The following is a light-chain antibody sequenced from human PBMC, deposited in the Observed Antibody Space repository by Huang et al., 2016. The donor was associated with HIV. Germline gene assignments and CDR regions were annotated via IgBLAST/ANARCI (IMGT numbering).Light chain of an antibody. V-gene: IGKV4-1*01. CDR2: WAS. J-gene: IGKJ4*01. CDR3: QQYYSNPLT. CDR1: HNVFYRSTNKNY. Sequence: DIVMTQSPDSLAVPLGGRAAINCKYSHNVFYRSTNKNYLAWYQQKPGQPPKLLIYWASTRESGVPDRFSGSGSGTDFTLTIRSLQAEDVAVYYCQQYYSNPLTFGGGTRVEIK.